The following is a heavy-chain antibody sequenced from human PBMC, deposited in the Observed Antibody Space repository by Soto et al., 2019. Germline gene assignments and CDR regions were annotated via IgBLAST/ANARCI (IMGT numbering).Heavy chain of an antibody. J-gene: IGHJ4*02. CDR3: VKGNQLLRYYFEF. D-gene: IGHD2-15*01. Sequence: GGSLRLSCAASGFTFSSYAMHWVRQAPGEGLEYVSGITSDGDSTYHADSVKGRFTISRDNSKNTLYLQMSSLRLEDTAIYYCVKGNQLLRYYFEFWGQGTLVTVPS. CDR1: GFTFSSYA. V-gene: IGHV3-64D*06. CDR2: ITSDGDST.